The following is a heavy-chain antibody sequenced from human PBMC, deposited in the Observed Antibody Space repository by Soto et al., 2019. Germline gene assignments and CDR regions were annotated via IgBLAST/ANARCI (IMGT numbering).Heavy chain of an antibody. J-gene: IGHJ5*02. Sequence: GGSLRLSCAASGFTFDDYAMHWVRQAPGKGLEWVSGISWNSGSIGYADSVKGRFTISRDNAKNSLYLQMNSLRAEDTALYYCVKGGLRFLEWLSEAWGQGTLVTGS. D-gene: IGHD3-3*01. V-gene: IGHV3-9*01. CDR3: VKGGLRFLEWLSEA. CDR1: GFTFDDYA. CDR2: ISWNSGSI.